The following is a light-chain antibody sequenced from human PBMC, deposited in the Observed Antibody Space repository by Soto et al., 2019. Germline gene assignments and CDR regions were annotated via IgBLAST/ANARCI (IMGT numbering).Light chain of an antibody. CDR3: QQYNSYPIT. CDR2: GAS. J-gene: IGKJ5*01. CDR1: QSISSY. Sequence: DIQMTQSPSSLSASVGDRVTVTCRASQSISSYLNWYQQKPGKAPQLLIYGASSLQSGVPSRFSGSGSGTDFALTISSLQPEDFATYYCQQYNSYPITFGQGTRLEIK. V-gene: IGKV1-39*01.